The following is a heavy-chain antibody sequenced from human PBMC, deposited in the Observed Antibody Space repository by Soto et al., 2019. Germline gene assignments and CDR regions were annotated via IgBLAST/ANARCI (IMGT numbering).Heavy chain of an antibody. D-gene: IGHD2-15*01. CDR2: IYYSGST. Sequence: SETLSLTCTVSGGSISSYYWSWIRRPPGKGLEWIGYIYYSGSTNYNPSLKSRVTISVDTSKNQFSLKLSSVTAADTAVYYCARQGYCSGGSCYLYYFDYWGQGTLVTVSS. CDR1: GGSISSYY. V-gene: IGHV4-59*01. J-gene: IGHJ4*02. CDR3: ARQGYCSGGSCYLYYFDY.